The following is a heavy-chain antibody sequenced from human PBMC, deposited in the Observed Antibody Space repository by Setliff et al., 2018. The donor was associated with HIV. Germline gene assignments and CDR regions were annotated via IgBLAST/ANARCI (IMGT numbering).Heavy chain of an antibody. CDR1: GYTFTDYY. J-gene: IGHJ4*02. Sequence: ASVKVSCKASGYTFTDYYMQWVRQAPGQGLERMGRINPDSGGANYAQNLQGRVTMTTDKSTSTAYMELRSLRSDDTAVYYCARGQYGDELFDYWGQGTLVTVSS. D-gene: IGHD4-17*01. CDR3: ARGQYGDELFDY. V-gene: IGHV1-2*06. CDR2: INPDSGGA.